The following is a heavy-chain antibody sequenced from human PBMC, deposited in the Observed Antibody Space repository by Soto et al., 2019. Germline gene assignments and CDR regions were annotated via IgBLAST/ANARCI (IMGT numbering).Heavy chain of an antibody. CDR3: ARDYYYDSSAPDGMDV. Sequence: QVQLVESGGGVVQPGRYLRLSCAASGFTFSSYGMHWVRQAPGKGLEWVAVIWYDGSNKYYADSGKGRLTISRDNSKNPLYLQINSLRAEDTAGYYCARDYYYDSSAPDGMDVWGQGTTVTVSS. J-gene: IGHJ6*02. D-gene: IGHD3-22*01. CDR2: IWYDGSNK. CDR1: GFTFSSYG. V-gene: IGHV3-33*01.